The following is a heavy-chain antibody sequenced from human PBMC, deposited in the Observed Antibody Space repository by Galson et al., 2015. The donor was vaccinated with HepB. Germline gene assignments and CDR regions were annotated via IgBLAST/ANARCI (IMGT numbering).Heavy chain of an antibody. CDR3: ARRLRPDDAFDI. CDR1: GFTFSSYD. Sequence: SLRLSCAASGFTFSSYDMHWVRQATGKGLEWVSAIGTAGDTYYPGSVKGRFTISRENAKNSLYLQMNSLRAGDTAVYYCARRLRPDDAFDIWGQGTMVTVSS. J-gene: IGHJ3*02. CDR2: IGTAGDT. V-gene: IGHV3-13*01.